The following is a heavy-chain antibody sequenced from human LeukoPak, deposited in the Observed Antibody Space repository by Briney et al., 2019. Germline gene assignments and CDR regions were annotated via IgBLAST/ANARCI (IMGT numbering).Heavy chain of an antibody. Sequence: PSENLSRTCTVSGGSISSDYWSWIRQPPGNGLEGIGYIYNSGSTNYNPSLKSRVTISVDTSKNQFSLKLSSVTAADTAVYYCARDRDMDYYYYGMDVWGQGTTVTVSS. CDR2: IYNSGST. CDR1: GGSISSDY. J-gene: IGHJ6*01. CDR3: ARDRDMDYYYYGMDV. V-gene: IGHV4-59*01.